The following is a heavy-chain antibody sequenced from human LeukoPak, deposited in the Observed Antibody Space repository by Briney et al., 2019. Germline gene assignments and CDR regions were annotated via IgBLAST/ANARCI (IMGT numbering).Heavy chain of an antibody. J-gene: IGHJ4*02. CDR2: ISSGSGTI. D-gene: IGHD3-22*01. CDR3: ASCRGYFHPFEN. V-gene: IGHV3-48*02. CDR1: GFTLSTYN. Sequence: GGSLRLSCAASGFTLSTYNMIWVRQAPGKGLEWVSYISSGSGTIYYAGSVKGRFTISRDNAKNSLYLQMNGLRDEDTAVYYCASCRGYFHPFENWGQGTLVTVSS.